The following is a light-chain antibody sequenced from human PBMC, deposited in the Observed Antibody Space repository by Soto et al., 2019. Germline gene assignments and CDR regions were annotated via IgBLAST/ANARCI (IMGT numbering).Light chain of an antibody. J-gene: IGLJ1*01. CDR2: GNN. V-gene: IGLV1-40*01. CDR1: SSNIGAGYD. Sequence: QSVLTQPPSVSGAPGQRVTISCTGSSSNIGAGYDVHWYQQLPGTAPKLLIYGNNNRPSGVPDRFSGSKSDTSASLAITELQAEDEADYYCQSYDSSLSAYVFGPVTKLTVL. CDR3: QSYDSSLSAYV.